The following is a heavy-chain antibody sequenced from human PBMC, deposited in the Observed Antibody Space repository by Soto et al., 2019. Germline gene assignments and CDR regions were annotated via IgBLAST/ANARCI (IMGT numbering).Heavy chain of an antibody. CDR3: ARSQGSSTSLEIYYYYYYGMDV. CDR1: GGTFSSYA. D-gene: IGHD2-2*01. V-gene: IGHV1-69*01. Sequence: QVPLVQSGAEVKKPGSSVKVSCKASGGTFSSYAIGWVRQAPGQGLEWMGGIIPISGTANYAQKFQGRVTITADESTSTAYMELSSLRSEDTAVYYCARSQGSSTSLEIYYYYYYGMDVWGQGTTVTVSS. CDR2: IIPISGTA. J-gene: IGHJ6*02.